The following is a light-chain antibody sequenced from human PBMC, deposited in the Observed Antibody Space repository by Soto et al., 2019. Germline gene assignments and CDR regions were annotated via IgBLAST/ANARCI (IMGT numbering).Light chain of an antibody. CDR1: SSNVGTYDL. CDR2: EGT. V-gene: IGLV2-23*01. J-gene: IGLJ2*01. CDR3: CSFADGAALV. Sequence: QSALTQAASVSASPGQSITISCTGTSSNVGTYDLVSWYQHHPDKAPKLIIYEGTKRPSGISSRFSGSKSGNTASLTISGLQAEDDADYYCCSFADGAALVFGGGTELTVL.